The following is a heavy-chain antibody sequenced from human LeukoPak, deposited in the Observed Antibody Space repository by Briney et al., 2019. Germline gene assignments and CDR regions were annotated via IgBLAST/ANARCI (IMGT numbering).Heavy chain of an antibody. CDR1: GGSFSGYY. V-gene: IGHV4-34*01. J-gene: IGHJ4*02. CDR2: INHSGST. D-gene: IGHD3-10*01. CDR3: ARLRGGLLWFGELLYYFDY. Sequence: SETLSLTCAVYGGSFSGYYWSWIRQPPGKGLEWIGEINHSGSTNYNPSLKSRVTISVDTSKNQFSLKLSSVTAADTAVYYCARLRGGLLWFGELLYYFDYWGQGTLVTVSS.